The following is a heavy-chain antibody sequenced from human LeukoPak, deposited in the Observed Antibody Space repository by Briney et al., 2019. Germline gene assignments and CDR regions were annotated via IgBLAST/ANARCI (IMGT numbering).Heavy chain of an antibody. J-gene: IGHJ5*02. CDR1: GGSISSSSYY. V-gene: IGHV4-39*07. D-gene: IGHD5-18*01. CDR3: ARARRYSYGFPQHWFDP. CDR2: INHSGST. Sequence: SETLSLTCTVSGGSISSSSYYWGWIRQPPGKGLEWIGEINHSGSTNYNPSLKSRVTISVDTSKNQFSLKLSSVTAADTAVYYCARARRYSYGFPQHWFDPWGQGTLVTVSS.